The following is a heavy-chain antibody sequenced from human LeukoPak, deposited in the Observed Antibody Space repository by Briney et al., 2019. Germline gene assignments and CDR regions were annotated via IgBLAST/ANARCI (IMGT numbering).Heavy chain of an antibody. CDR3: AHTIRRSGFDP. J-gene: IGHJ5*02. D-gene: IGHD5-24*01. Sequence: SGPTLVKPTETLTLTCTFSGFSLSTRGVGVGWIRQPPGKALDWLALIYWNDDKRYSPSLKTRLTITKDTSKNQVVLTMTNIDPVDTATYYCAHTIRRSGFDPWGRGTLVTVSS. V-gene: IGHV2-5*01. CDR1: GFSLSTRGVG. CDR2: IYWNDDK.